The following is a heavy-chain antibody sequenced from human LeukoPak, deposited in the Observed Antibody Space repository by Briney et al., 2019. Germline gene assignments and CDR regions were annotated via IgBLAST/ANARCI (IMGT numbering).Heavy chain of an antibody. Sequence: SSETLSLTCTVSGGSISGSYYWVWIRQPPGKGLEWIGSIYYGGRIYYNPSLKSRVTISVDKSKNQFSLKLSSVTAADTAVYYCARALWFGELLHFDYWGQGTLVTVSS. J-gene: IGHJ4*02. CDR1: GGSISGSYY. D-gene: IGHD3-10*01. CDR3: ARALWFGELLHFDY. V-gene: IGHV4-39*07. CDR2: IYYGGRI.